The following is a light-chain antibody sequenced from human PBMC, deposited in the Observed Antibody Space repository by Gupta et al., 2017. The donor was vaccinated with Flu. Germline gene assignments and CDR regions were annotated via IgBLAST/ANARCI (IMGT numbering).Light chain of an antibody. CDR1: NIGSES. CDR3: QVWHSSSDQGV. Sequence: SYVLTQPPSVSVAPGKTARLTCGGNNIGSESVHWYQQKPGQAPVVVVYDDSARPSGIPERFSGSNSGNTATLTISRVEAGDEADYYCQVWHSSSDQGVFGGGTKLTVL. CDR2: DDS. V-gene: IGLV3-21*03. J-gene: IGLJ3*02.